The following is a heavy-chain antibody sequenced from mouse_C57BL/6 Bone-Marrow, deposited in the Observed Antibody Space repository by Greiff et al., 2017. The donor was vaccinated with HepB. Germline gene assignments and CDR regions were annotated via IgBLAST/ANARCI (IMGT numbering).Heavy chain of an antibody. D-gene: IGHD5-1*01. J-gene: IGHJ4*01. CDR3: ARHRKYYDAMDY. CDR2: ISNGGGST. Sequence: EVKVEESGGGLVQPGGSLKLSCAASGFTFSDYYMYWVRQTPEKRLEWVAYISNGGGSTYYPDTVKGRFTISRDNAKNTLYLQMSRLKSEDTAMYYCARHRKYYDAMDYWGQGTSVTVSS. CDR1: GFTFSDYY. V-gene: IGHV5-12*01.